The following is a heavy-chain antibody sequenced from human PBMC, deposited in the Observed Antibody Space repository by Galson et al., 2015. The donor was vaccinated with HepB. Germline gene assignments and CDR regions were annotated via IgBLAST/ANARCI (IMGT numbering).Heavy chain of an antibody. CDR2: IIPIFGTA. CDR3: ARERNDYYDSSGYEGWFDP. D-gene: IGHD3-22*01. CDR1: GGTFSSYA. Sequence: SVKVSCKASGGTFSSYAISWVRQAPGQGLEWMGGIIPIFGTANYAQKFQGRVTITADESTSTAYMELSSLRSEDTAVYYCARERNDYYDSSGYEGWFDPWGQGTLVTVSS. V-gene: IGHV1-69*13. J-gene: IGHJ5*02.